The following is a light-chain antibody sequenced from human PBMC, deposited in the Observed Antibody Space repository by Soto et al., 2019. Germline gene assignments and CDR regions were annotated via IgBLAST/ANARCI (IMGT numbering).Light chain of an antibody. CDR3: SSYTSTKTSV. Sequence: QSALTQPASVSGSPGQSITISCTGTSSDVGGYNYVSWYQQHPGKAPKLIIYDVSDRPSGVSNRFSGFKSGNTASLTISGLQAEDEADYYCSSYTSTKTSVFGGGTQLTVL. CDR2: DVS. CDR1: SSDVGGYNY. J-gene: IGLJ7*01. V-gene: IGLV2-14*01.